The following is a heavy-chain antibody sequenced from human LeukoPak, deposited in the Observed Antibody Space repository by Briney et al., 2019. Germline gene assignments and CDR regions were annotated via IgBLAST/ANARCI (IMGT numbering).Heavy chain of an antibody. D-gene: IGHD2-15*01. CDR1: GGSFSGYY. CDR2: INHSGST. Sequence: SETLSLTCAVYGGSFSGYYWSWIRQPPGKGLEWIGEINHSGSTNYNPSLKSRVTISVDTSKNQFSLKLSSVTAADTAVYYCARETTAAIVVVVAATYNWLDPWGQGTLVTVSS. CDR3: ARETTAAIVVVVAATYNWLDP. J-gene: IGHJ5*02. V-gene: IGHV4-34*01.